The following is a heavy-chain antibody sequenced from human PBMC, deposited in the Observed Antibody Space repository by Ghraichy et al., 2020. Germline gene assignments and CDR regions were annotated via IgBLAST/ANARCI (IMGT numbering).Heavy chain of an antibody. Sequence: GEALNISCSASGFTFSDYYMSWIRQAPGKGLEWVSYISSSANTIYYADSVKGRFTISRDNAKNSLYLQMNSLRAEDTAVYYCARADYDFWSGQVYYFDYWGQGTLVTVSS. V-gene: IGHV3-11*01. CDR3: ARADYDFWSGQVYYFDY. J-gene: IGHJ4*02. CDR2: ISSSANTI. D-gene: IGHD3-3*01. CDR1: GFTFSDYY.